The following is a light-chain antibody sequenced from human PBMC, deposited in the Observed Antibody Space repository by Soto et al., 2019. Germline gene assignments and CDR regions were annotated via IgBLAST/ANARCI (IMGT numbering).Light chain of an antibody. CDR3: QQYHSPPLT. V-gene: IGKV3-20*01. Sequence: EVVLTQSPGTLSLSPGERATLSCRASQIVTTSYLAWYQQKPGQAPRVLIYGASRRATGIPDRFSGSGSGTDFTLTISRLEPEDFAVYYCQQYHSPPLTFGGGTKVEIK. J-gene: IGKJ4*01. CDR2: GAS. CDR1: QIVTTSY.